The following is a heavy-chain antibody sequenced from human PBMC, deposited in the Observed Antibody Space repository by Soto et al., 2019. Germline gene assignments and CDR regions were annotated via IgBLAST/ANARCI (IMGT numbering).Heavy chain of an antibody. V-gene: IGHV3-30*18. J-gene: IGHJ4*02. D-gene: IGHD3-10*01. Sequence: GGSLRLSCAASGFTFSSYGMHWVRQAPGKGLEWVAVISYDGSNKYYADSVKGRFTISRDNSKKTLYLQMNSLRAEDTAVYYCAKDKSQVYYGSGNLDYWGQGTLVTVSS. CDR1: GFTFSSYG. CDR3: AKDKSQVYYGSGNLDY. CDR2: ISYDGSNK.